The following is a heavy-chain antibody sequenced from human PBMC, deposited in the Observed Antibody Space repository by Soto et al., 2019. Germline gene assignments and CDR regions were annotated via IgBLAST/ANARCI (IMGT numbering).Heavy chain of an antibody. CDR3: ARHELQLPFAY. J-gene: IGHJ4*03. V-gene: IGHV4-59*08. D-gene: IGHD1-7*01. CDR1: GGSISSYY. CDR2: IYYSGSN. Sequence: SETLSLTCTVSGGSISSYYWSWIRQPPGKGLEWIGYIYYSGSNDYNPSLKNRVTISVDTSRNQFSLKLSSVTASDTAVYYCARHELQLPFAYWGQGTTVTVSS.